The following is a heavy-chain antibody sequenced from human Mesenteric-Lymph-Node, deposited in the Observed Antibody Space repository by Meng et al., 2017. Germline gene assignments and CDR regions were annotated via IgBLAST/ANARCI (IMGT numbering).Heavy chain of an antibody. CDR1: GFNFRTSW. Sequence: GGSLRLSCAASGFNFRTSWMTWVRQAPGEGLEFVANINGDGSQKSSLDSINDRFIISRDNAKNSLYLQINSLRVEDTALYYCARDPAFGAFDIWGQGTMVTVSS. J-gene: IGHJ3*02. D-gene: IGHD3-10*01. CDR2: INGDGSQK. V-gene: IGHV3-7*01. CDR3: ARDPAFGAFDI.